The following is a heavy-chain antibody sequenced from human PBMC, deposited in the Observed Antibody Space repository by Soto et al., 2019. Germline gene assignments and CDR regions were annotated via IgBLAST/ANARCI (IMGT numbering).Heavy chain of an antibody. CDR2: ISGSGGST. J-gene: IGHJ4*02. Sequence: EVQLLESGGGLVQPGGSLRLSSAASGFTFSSYAMRWVRQAPGKGLAWVSAISGSGGSTYYADSVKGRFTISRDNSKNTLYLQMNSLRAEDTAVYYCARRGSGSYYDYWGQGTLVTVSS. D-gene: IGHD1-26*01. CDR3: ARRGSGSYYDY. V-gene: IGHV3-23*01. CDR1: GFTFSSYA.